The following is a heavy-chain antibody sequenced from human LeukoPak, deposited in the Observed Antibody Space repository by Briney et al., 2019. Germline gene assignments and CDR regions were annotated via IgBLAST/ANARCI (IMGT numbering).Heavy chain of an antibody. D-gene: IGHD3-3*01. CDR1: GGSISSYY. V-gene: IGHV4-59*08. CDR2: IYYSGST. CDR3: ARIRRPHWYLDL. Sequence: SETLSLTCTVSGGSISSYYWSWIRQPPGKGLELVGFIYYSGSTKYNPSLKSRVTISAATSKTQFSLRLSYATATDTAVYYCARIRRPHWYLDLWGRGTLVTVSS. J-gene: IGHJ2*01.